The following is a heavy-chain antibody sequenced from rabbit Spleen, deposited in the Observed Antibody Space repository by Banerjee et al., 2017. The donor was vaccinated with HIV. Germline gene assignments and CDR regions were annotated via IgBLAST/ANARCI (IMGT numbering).Heavy chain of an antibody. V-gene: IGHV1S45*01. Sequence: QEQLVESGGGLVKPEGSLTLTCKASGFSFSDRDVMCWVRQAPGKGLEWIACINAATAKPVYATRAKGRFTISRTSSTTVTLQMTSLTAADTATYFCARHAGYAGYGWNFYLWGPGTLVTVS. CDR2: INAATAKP. CDR3: ARHAGYAGYGWNFYL. J-gene: IGHJ4*01. D-gene: IGHD7-1*01. CDR1: GFSFSDRDV.